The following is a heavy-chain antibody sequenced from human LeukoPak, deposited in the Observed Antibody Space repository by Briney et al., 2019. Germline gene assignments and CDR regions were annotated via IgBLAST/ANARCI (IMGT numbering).Heavy chain of an antibody. D-gene: IGHD3-10*01. Sequence: GESLKISCKGSGYSFTSYWIGWVRQLPGKGLEWMGIIYPGDSDTRYSPSFQGQVTISADKSISTAYLQWSSLKASDTAMYYCARQGLWFGEANWFDPWGQGTRVTVS. CDR1: GYSFTSYW. CDR3: ARQGLWFGEANWFDP. V-gene: IGHV5-51*01. CDR2: IYPGDSDT. J-gene: IGHJ5*02.